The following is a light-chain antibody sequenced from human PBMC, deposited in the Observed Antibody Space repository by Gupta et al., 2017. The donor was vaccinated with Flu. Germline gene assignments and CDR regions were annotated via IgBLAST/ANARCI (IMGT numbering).Light chain of an antibody. Sequence: RDIDNYNSVSWFQQHPGKAPKLIIYTVISRPSGVSNRFSGSKSGNTASLTISGLQAEDEADYYCSSYTSHNTYVFGTVTKVTVL. J-gene: IGLJ1*01. CDR3: SSYTSHNTYV. CDR1: RDIDNYNS. V-gene: IGLV2-14*03. CDR2: TVI.